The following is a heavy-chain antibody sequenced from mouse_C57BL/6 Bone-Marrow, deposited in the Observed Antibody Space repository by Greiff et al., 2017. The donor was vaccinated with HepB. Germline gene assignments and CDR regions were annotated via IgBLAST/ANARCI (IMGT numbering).Heavy chain of an antibody. V-gene: IGHV5-15*01. CDR1: GFTFSDYG. D-gene: IGHD1-1*01. CDR3: AKKGYGSSYGWYFDV. Sequence: EVQRVESGGGLVQPGGSLKLSCAASGFTFSDYGMAWVRQAPRKGPEWVAFISNLAYSIYYADTVTGRFTISRENAKNTLYLEMSSLRSEDTAMYYCAKKGYGSSYGWYFDVWGTGTTVTVSS. J-gene: IGHJ1*03. CDR2: ISNLAYSI.